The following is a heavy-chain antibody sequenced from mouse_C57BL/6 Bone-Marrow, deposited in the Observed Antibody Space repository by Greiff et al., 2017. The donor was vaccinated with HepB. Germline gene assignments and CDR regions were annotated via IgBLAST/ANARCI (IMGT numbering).Heavy chain of an antibody. J-gene: IGHJ2*01. V-gene: IGHV1-26*01. CDR3: ERLPSTGPIFDY. D-gene: IGHD4-1*02. CDR2: INPNNGGT. CDR1: GYTFTDYY. Sequence: VQLQQSGPELVKPGASVKISCKASGYTFTDYYMNWVKQSHGKSLEWIGDINPNNGGTSYNQKFKGKATLTVDKSSSTAYMELRSLTSEDSAVYYCERLPSTGPIFDYWGQGTTLTVSS.